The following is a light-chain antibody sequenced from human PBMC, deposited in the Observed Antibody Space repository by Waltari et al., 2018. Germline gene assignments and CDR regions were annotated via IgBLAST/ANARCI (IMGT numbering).Light chain of an antibody. CDR3: QQRYDWPQDPT. J-gene: IGKJ4*01. CDR2: AAA. Sequence: IVLTQSPATLSLSPGERATLSCRARQNVVTSLAWYQQKPGQTPRLLIYAAATRATGIPARFSGSGFGTEFTLTISSLEPEDSAVYYCQQRYDWPQDPTFGGGTKVEIK. V-gene: IGKV3-11*01. CDR1: QNVVTS.